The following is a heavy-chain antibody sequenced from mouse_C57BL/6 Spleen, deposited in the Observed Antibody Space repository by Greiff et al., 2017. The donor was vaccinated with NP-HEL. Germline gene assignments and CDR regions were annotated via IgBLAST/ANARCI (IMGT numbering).Heavy chain of an antibody. CDR3: AELGGNNTVGATKYFDV. CDR2: IDPEAGET. Sequence: VQLQQSGAELVKPGASVKLSCTASGFNIKDYYMHWVKQRTEQGLEWIGRIDPEAGETKYAPKFQGKATITADTSSNTAYLQLSSLTSEDTAVYYCAELGGNNTVGATKYFDVWGTGTTVTVSS. J-gene: IGHJ1*03. V-gene: IGHV14-2*01. D-gene: IGHD1-1*01. CDR1: GFNIKDYY.